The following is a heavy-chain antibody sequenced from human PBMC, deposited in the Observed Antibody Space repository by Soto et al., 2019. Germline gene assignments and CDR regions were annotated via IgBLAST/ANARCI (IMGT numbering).Heavy chain of an antibody. V-gene: IGHV1-69*01. CDR1: GGTFSSYA. D-gene: IGHD2-21*02. CDR2: IIPIFGTA. J-gene: IGHJ4*02. Sequence: QVQLVQSGAEVKKPGSSVKVSCKASGGTFSSYAISWVRQAPGQGLEWMGGIIPIFGTANYAQKFQGRVTITADESTSTAYVELSSLRSEDTAVYYCARDIGCGGDCYSAFDYWGQGTLVTVSS. CDR3: ARDIGCGGDCYSAFDY.